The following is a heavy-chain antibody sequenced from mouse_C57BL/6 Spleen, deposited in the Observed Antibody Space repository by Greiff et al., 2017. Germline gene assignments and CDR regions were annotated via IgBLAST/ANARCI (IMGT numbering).Heavy chain of an antibody. V-gene: IGHV5-4*01. Sequence: EVQLVESGGGLVKPGGSLKLSCAASGFTFSSYAMSWVRQTPEKRLEWVATISDGGSYTYYPDNVKGRFTISRDNAKNNLYLQMSHLKSEDTAMYYCARDSDGYALYAMDYWGQGTSVTVSS. CDR1: GFTFSSYA. J-gene: IGHJ4*01. CDR2: ISDGGSYT. D-gene: IGHD2-3*01. CDR3: ARDSDGYALYAMDY.